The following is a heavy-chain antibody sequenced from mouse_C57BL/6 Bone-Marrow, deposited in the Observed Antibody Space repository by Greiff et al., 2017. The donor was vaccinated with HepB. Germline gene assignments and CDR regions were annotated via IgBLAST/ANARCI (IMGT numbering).Heavy chain of an antibody. D-gene: IGHD1-1*01. CDR2: ISYDGSN. CDR1: GYSITSGYY. V-gene: IGHV3-6*01. J-gene: IGHJ3*01. CDR3: AREGEFITTVVAEAY. Sequence: EVQLVESGPGLVKPSQSLSLTCSVTGYSITSGYYWNWIRQFPGNKLEWMGYISYDGSNNYNPSLKNRISITRDTSKNQFFLKLNSVTTEDTATYYCAREGEFITTVVAEAYWGQGTLVTVSA.